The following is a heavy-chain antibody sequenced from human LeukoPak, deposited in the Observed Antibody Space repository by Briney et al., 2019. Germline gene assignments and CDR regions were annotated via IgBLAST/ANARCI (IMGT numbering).Heavy chain of an antibody. V-gene: IGHV4-34*01. J-gene: IGHJ6*03. D-gene: IGHD2-2*01. CDR2: INHSGST. CDR1: GGSFSGYY. Sequence: SETLSLTCAVYGGSFSGYYWSWIRQPPGKGLEWIGEINHSGSTNYNPSLKSRVTISVDTSKNQFSLKLSSVTAADTAVYYCARGRKDIVVVPAARPYYYYYYMDVWGKGTTVTVSS. CDR3: ARGRKDIVVVPAARPYYYYYYMDV.